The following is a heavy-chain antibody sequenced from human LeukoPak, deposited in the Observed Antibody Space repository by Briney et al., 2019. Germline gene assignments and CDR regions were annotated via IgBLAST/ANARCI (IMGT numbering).Heavy chain of an antibody. Sequence: GGSLRLSCAASGFTFTSIAMTWVRQAPGKGLEWVSTIRGTGDATHYADSVKGRFIISRDKSKNMLYLQMNGLRAEDTAIYYCAKGQELDDGVFDSWGQGTLVTVSS. CDR3: AKGQELDDGVFDS. V-gene: IGHV3-23*01. CDR2: IRGTGDAT. J-gene: IGHJ4*02. CDR1: GFTFTSIA. D-gene: IGHD1-1*01.